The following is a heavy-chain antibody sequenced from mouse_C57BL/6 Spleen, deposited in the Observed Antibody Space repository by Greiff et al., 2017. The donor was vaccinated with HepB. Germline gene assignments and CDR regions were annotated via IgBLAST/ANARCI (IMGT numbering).Heavy chain of an antibody. J-gene: IGHJ3*01. V-gene: IGHV5-6*02. CDR2: ISSGGSYT. Sequence: DVMLVESGGDLVKPGGSLKLSCAASGFTFSSYGMSWVRHTPDKRLEWVATISSGGSYTYYPDSVKGRFTISRDNAKNTLYLQMSSLKSEDTAMYYCARRDYSNYDWFAYWGQGTLVTVSA. CDR3: ARRDYSNYDWFAY. D-gene: IGHD2-5*01. CDR1: GFTFSSYG.